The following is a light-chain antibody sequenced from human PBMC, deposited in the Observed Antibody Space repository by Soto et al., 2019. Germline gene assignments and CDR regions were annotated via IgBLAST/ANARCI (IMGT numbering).Light chain of an antibody. Sequence: SESVIVVRTFPRRASQTISHWLAWYQQKPGKAPKLLIIHASSLQNGVPSRFSGSGSRTEFTLTISSLQPDDFTPYYSQHYSFSSEPFGQGGKVDI. CDR3: QHYSFSSEP. V-gene: IGKV1-5*01. CDR2: HAS. J-gene: IGKJ1*01. CDR1: QTISHW.